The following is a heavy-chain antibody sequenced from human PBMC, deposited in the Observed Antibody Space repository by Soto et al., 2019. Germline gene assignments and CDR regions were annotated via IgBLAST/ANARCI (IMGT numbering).Heavy chain of an antibody. D-gene: IGHD2-2*02. CDR3: ARTQIVVVPAAIPSYWYFDL. Sequence: GGSLRLSCAASVFTFSSYEMNWVRQSPGKGLVWVSYISSSGSTIYYADSVKGRFTISRDNAKNSLYLQMNSLRAEDTAVYYCARTQIVVVPAAIPSYWYFDLWGRGTLVTVSS. CDR1: VFTFSSYE. CDR2: ISSSGSTI. J-gene: IGHJ2*01. V-gene: IGHV3-48*03.